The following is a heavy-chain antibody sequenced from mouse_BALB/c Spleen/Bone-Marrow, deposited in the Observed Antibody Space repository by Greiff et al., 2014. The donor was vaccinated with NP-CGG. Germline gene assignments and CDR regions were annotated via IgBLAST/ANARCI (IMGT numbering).Heavy chain of an antibody. CDR1: GYTFTEYT. CDR2: INPNNGGT. V-gene: IGHV1-18*01. CDR3: ASSEGRYYFAMNY. J-gene: IGHJ4*01. Sequence: VQLQQSGPELVKPGTSVKISCKTSGYTFTEYTMHWVKQSHGKSLEWIGGINPNNGGTSYNQKFEGKATLTVDKSSSTAYMELRSLTSEDSAVYYCASSEGRYYFAMNYWGQGTSVTVSS.